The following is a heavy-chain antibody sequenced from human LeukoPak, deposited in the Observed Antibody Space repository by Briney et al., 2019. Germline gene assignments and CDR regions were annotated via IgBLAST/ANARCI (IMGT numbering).Heavy chain of an antibody. Sequence: GASVKVSCKASGYTFTSYGISWVRQAPGQGLEWMGWISAYNGNTNYVQKLQGRVTMTTDTSTSTAYMELRSLRSDDTAVYYCARVTVGATEWFIYYYYYYMDVWGKGTTVTVSS. V-gene: IGHV1-18*01. D-gene: IGHD1-26*01. J-gene: IGHJ6*03. CDR3: ARVTVGATEWFIYYYYYYMDV. CDR1: GYTFTSYG. CDR2: ISAYNGNT.